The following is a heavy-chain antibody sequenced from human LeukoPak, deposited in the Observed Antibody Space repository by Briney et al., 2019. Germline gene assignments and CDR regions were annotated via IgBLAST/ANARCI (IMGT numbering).Heavy chain of an antibody. D-gene: IGHD5-18*01. CDR1: GGSISGYY. CDR3: ARAPAYGYIFTVDY. J-gene: IGHJ4*02. Sequence: SETLSLTCTVSGGSISGYYWSWIRQPPGKGLEWIGYIYNSGSTTYNPSLKSRVTISVDKSKNQFSLKLSSVTAADTAVYYCARAPAYGYIFTVDYWGQGTLVTVSS. CDR2: IYNSGST. V-gene: IGHV4-59*01.